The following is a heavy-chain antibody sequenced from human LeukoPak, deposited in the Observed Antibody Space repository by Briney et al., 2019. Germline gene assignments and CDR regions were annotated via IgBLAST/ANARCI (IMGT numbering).Heavy chain of an antibody. Sequence: GGSLRLSCSGSGFTFSDYFMNWIRQTPGKGLEWISYISSSGGNIKYADSVQGRFTISRDNAKKSLYLQMNSLRAEDTAVYYCARLGIITAAGSNDYWGQGTLVTVSS. CDR1: GFTFSDYF. J-gene: IGHJ4*02. CDR3: ARLGIITAAGSNDY. D-gene: IGHD6-13*01. V-gene: IGHV3-11*01. CDR2: ISSSGGNI.